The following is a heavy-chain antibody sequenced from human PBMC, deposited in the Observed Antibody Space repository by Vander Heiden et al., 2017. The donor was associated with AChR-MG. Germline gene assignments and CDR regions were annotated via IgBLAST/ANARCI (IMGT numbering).Heavy chain of an antibody. J-gene: IGHJ5*02. V-gene: IGHV4-30-2*01. CDR3: ARYDYGDYNWFDP. CDR2: IYHSGST. D-gene: IGHD4-17*01. CDR1: GGSISSGGYS. Sequence: QLQLQESGSGLVKPSQTLSLTCAASGGSISSGGYSWSWIRQPPGKGLEWIGYIYHSGSTYYNPSLKSRVTISVDRSKNQFSLKLSSVTAADTAVYYCARYDYGDYNWFDPWGQGTLVTVSS.